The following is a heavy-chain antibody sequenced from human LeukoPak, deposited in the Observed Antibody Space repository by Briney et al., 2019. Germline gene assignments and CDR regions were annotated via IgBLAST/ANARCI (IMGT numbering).Heavy chain of an antibody. Sequence: PGGSLRLSCAASGFTFNKYALHWVRQAPGKGLEYVPAISTSGDSTYYANSVKGRFTISRDNSKNTLYLQMGSLRAEDMAVYYCARYCNGGDCYSGYDYWGQGTLVTVSS. V-gene: IGHV3-64*01. CDR2: ISTSGDST. J-gene: IGHJ4*02. CDR3: ARYCNGGDCYSGYDY. D-gene: IGHD2-15*01. CDR1: GFTFNKYA.